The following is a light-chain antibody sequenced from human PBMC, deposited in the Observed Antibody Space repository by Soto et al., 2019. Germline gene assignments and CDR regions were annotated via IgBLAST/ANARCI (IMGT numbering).Light chain of an antibody. CDR2: GSS. J-gene: IGKJ5*01. V-gene: IGKV3-15*01. CDR3: QQYNNWPRT. CDR1: QSVSSN. Sequence: EIVITQSPATLSVSPGERATLSCRASQSVSSNLAWYQQKPGQAPRLLIYGSSTSATGIPARFSGSGSGTEFTLTISSLQSEDFAVYYCQQYNNWPRTFGQGTRLEIK.